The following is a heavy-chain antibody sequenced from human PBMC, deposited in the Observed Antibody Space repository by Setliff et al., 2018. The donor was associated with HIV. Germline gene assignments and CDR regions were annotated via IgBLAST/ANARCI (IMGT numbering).Heavy chain of an antibody. CDR2: ISYDGSNK. Sequence: GSLRLSCAASGFTFSSYAMHWVRQAPGKGLEWVAVISYDGSNKYYADSVKGRFTISRDNSKNTLYLQMNSLRAEDTAVYYCARTLRLFDAFDIWGQGTMVTVSS. CDR1: GFTFSSYA. CDR3: ARTLRLFDAFDI. J-gene: IGHJ3*02. V-gene: IGHV3-30*04. D-gene: IGHD2-21*01.